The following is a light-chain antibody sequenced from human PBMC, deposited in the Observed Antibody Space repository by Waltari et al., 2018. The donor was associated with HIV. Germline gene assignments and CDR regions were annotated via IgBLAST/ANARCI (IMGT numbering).Light chain of an antibody. J-gene: IGLJ1*01. Sequence: SYILTQPPSVSVAPGQTARITCGGNNIGDKKVHWYQPKPGQAPVLVVYDDRDRPSGIPERFSGSNSGNTATLTISRVEAGDEADYYCQVWDSSSDRNYVFGTGTKVTVL. CDR1: NIGDKK. CDR3: QVWDSSSDRNYV. V-gene: IGLV3-21*02. CDR2: DDR.